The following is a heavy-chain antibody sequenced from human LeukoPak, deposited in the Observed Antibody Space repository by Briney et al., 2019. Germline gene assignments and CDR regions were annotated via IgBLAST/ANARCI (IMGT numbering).Heavy chain of an antibody. CDR1: GFTFDDYA. CDR3: AKGSLGSWYYFDY. CDR2: FGRSGSDT. J-gene: IGHJ4*02. Sequence: GGSLRLSCSASGFTFDDYAMHWVRQAPGKGPEWVSTFGRSGSDTYYSDSVKGRFTILRDNSKNTLYLQMNSLRDEDTAVYYCAKGSLGSWYYFDYWGQGTLVTVSS. D-gene: IGHD6-13*01. V-gene: IGHV3-23*01.